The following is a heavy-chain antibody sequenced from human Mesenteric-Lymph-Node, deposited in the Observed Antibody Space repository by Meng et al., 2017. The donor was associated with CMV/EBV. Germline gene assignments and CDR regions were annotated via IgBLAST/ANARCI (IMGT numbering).Heavy chain of an antibody. Sequence: SLKISCAASGFTFDDYAMHWVRQAPGKGLEWVSGISGNSGSRGYADSVKGRFTISRDNAKNSLYLQMNSLRAEDTALYYCAKAYYYDSSGPFDYWGQGTLVTVSS. CDR2: ISGNSGSR. J-gene: IGHJ4*02. D-gene: IGHD3-22*01. V-gene: IGHV3-9*01. CDR1: GFTFDDYA. CDR3: AKAYYYDSSGPFDY.